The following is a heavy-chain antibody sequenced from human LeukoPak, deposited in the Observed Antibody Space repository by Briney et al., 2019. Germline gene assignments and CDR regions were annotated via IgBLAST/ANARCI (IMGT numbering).Heavy chain of an antibody. J-gene: IGHJ4*02. D-gene: IGHD4-17*01. V-gene: IGHV3-30*04. CDR3: ATDYGDYEPIDY. CDR1: GVSLSNYA. CDR2: ISFDGTNK. Sequence: GGSLRLSCTASGVSLSNYAMHWIRRPPGRGLERVAVISFDGTNKYYGDSVEGRFSVSRDNSKNTLYLQMNSLRPDDTAMYYCATDYGDYEPIDYWGQGTLVTVSS.